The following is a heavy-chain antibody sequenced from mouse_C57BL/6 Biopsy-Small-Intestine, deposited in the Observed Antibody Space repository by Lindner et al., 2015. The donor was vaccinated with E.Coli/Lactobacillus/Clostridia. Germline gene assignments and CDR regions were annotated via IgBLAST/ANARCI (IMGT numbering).Heavy chain of an antibody. V-gene: IGHV5-17*01. CDR2: ISSGSSTI. CDR3: ARTTTVVPDY. J-gene: IGHJ2*01. CDR1: GFTFSDYG. Sequence: VQLQESGGGLVKPGGSLKLSCAASGFTFSDYGMHWVRQAPEKGLGWVAYISSGSSTIYYADTVKGRFTISRDNAKNTLFLQMTSLRSEDTAMYYCARTTTVVPDYWGQGTTLTVSS. D-gene: IGHD1-1*01.